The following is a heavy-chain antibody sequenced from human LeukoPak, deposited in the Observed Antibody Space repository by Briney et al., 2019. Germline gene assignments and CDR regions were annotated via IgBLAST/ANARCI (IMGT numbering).Heavy chain of an antibody. V-gene: IGHV4-61*08. D-gene: IGHD2-21*02. CDR2: IYYSGST. J-gene: IGHJ5*02. CDR1: GGSISSGDYY. CDR3: ARDRTANWFDP. Sequence: KSSETLSLTCTVSGGSISSGDYYWSWIRQPPGKGLEWIGYIYYSGSTNYNPSLKSRVTISVDTSKNQFSLKLSSVTAADTAVYYCARDRTANWFDPWGQGTLVTVSS.